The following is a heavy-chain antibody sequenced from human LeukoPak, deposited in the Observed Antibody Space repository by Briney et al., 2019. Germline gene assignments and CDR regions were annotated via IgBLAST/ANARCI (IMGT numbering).Heavy chain of an antibody. J-gene: IGHJ6*02. V-gene: IGHV3-30-3*01. Sequence: GGSLRLSCAASGFTFSNYAVHWVRQAPGRGLEWVSLISYDGSYKYYADSVKGRFTISRDNSKNTLYLQMNSLRAEDTAVYYCARRYCSGGSCYAGGMDVWGQGTTVTVSS. CDR1: GFTFSNYA. D-gene: IGHD2-15*01. CDR3: ARRYCSGGSCYAGGMDV. CDR2: ISYDGSYK.